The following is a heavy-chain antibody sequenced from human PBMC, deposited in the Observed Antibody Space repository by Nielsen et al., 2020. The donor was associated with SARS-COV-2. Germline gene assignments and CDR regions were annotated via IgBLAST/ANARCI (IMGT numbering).Heavy chain of an antibody. J-gene: IGHJ6*02. Sequence: GESLKISCSASGFTFSSYAMHWVRQAPGKGLEYVSAISSNGGSTYYADSVKGRFTISRDNSKNTLYLQMSSLRAEDTAVYYCVKDLHYYYYGMDVWGQGTTVTVSS. CDR1: GFTFSSYA. V-gene: IGHV3-64D*06. CDR3: VKDLHYYYYGMDV. CDR2: ISSNGGST.